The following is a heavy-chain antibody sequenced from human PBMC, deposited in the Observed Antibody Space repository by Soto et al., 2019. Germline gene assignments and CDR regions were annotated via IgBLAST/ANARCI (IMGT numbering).Heavy chain of an antibody. CDR1: GFTFSDYY. J-gene: IGHJ4*02. D-gene: IGHD3-22*01. V-gene: IGHV3-11*01. CDR2: ISGSGSTM. Sequence: GGSLRLSCAASGFTFSDYYMNWIRQAPGKGLEWVSYISGSGSTMYYADSVKGRFTISRDNAKNSLYLQMNSLRAEDTAVYYCARSHLYYDSSGYPDYWGQGTLVTVSS. CDR3: ARSHLYYDSSGYPDY.